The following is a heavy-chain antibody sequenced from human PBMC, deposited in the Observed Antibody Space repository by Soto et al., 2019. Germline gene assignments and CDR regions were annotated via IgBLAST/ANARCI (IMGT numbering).Heavy chain of an antibody. J-gene: IGHJ6*02. CDR1: GGTFSSYS. D-gene: IGHD3-10*01. Sequence: SVKVSCKASGGTFSSYSISWVRQAPGQGLEWMGGIIPIFGTANYAQKFQGRVTITADESTSTAYMELSSLRSEDTAVYYCARERTPGYYYYGMDFWGQGTTVTVSS. V-gene: IGHV1-69*13. CDR2: IIPIFGTA. CDR3: ARERTPGYYYYGMDF.